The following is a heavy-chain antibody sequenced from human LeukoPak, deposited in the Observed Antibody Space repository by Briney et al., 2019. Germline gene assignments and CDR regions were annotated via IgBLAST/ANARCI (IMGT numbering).Heavy chain of an antibody. J-gene: IGHJ4*02. CDR3: ASKRWLQSSFDY. V-gene: IGHV3-74*01. D-gene: IGHD5-24*01. CDR2: INSDGSST. CDR1: GFTFSSYW. Sequence: GGSLRLSCAASGFTFSSYWMHWVRQTPGKGLVWVSRINSDGSSTSYADSVKGRFTISRDNAKNTVYLQMNSLRAEDTAVYYCASKRWLQSSFDYWGQETLVTVSS.